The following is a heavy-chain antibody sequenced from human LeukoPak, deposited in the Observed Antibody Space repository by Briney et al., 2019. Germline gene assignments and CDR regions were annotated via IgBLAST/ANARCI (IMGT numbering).Heavy chain of an antibody. D-gene: IGHD2-8*01. CDR3: AKDQGSGSVYYSWGYFDY. V-gene: IGHV1-8*01. CDR2: MNPNSGNT. J-gene: IGHJ4*02. Sequence: GASVKVSCKASGYTFTSYDINWVRQATGQGLEWMGWMNPNSGNTGYAQKFQGRVTMTRNTSISTAYMELSSLRSEDTAVYYCAKDQGSGSVYYSWGYFDYWGQGTLVTVSS. CDR1: GYTFTSYD.